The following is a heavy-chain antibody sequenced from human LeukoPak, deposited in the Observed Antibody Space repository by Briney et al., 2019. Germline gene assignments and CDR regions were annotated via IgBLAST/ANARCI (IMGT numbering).Heavy chain of an antibody. CDR2: IYHSGST. Sequence: SETLSLTCTVSGGSISSSSYYWGWIRQPPGKGLEWIGYIYHSGSTYYNPSLKSRVTLSVDRSKNQFSLKLSSVTAADTAVYYCARDSGFQCPDECGGMDVWGQGTTVTVSS. CDR1: GGSISSSSYY. V-gene: IGHV4-39*07. J-gene: IGHJ6*02. D-gene: IGHD5/OR15-5a*01. CDR3: ARDSGFQCPDECGGMDV.